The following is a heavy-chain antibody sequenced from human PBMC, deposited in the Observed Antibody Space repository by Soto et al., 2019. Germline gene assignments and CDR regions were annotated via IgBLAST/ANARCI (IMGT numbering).Heavy chain of an antibody. CDR2: VSAYNGER. D-gene: IGHD2-2*02. J-gene: IGHJ4*01. V-gene: IGHV1-18*01. CDR1: GYTFTNYG. Sequence: QVQLVQAGAEVKKPGASVKVSCKASGYTFTNYGINWVRQAPGQGLEWLGWVSAYNGERRYAQRVQARVIMTTDTSTTAAYMEVRSLRSDDTAVYYCSRGTSIPASGDYWGQGTLVTCSS. CDR3: SRGTSIPASGDY.